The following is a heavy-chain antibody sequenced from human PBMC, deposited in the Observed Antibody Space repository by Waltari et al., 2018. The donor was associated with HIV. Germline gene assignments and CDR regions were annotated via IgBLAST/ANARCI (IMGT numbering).Heavy chain of an antibody. V-gene: IGHV3-30*02. CDR2: IRYDGSNK. Sequence: QVQLVESGGGVVQPGGSLRLSCSASGLTSRSYGMHWVRQAPGKGLEWVAFIRYDGSNKYYADSVKGRFTISRDNSKNTLYLQMNSLRAEDTAVYYCAKDHYYYDSSGLDYWGQGTLVTVSS. CDR1: GLTSRSYG. D-gene: IGHD3-22*01. J-gene: IGHJ4*02. CDR3: AKDHYYYDSSGLDY.